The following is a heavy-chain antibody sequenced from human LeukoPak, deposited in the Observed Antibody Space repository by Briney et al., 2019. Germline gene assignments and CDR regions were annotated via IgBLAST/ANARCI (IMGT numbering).Heavy chain of an antibody. CDR2: SGAYIGNT. CDR3: ARGVRGSQKLDY. V-gene: IGHV1-18*01. CDR1: GYVFSSFG. J-gene: IGHJ4*02. Sequence: ASVKISCKASGYVFSSFGVCWVRQAPGQGLEWMGWSGAYIGNTNYAQKFQGRLTMTTDASMSIAYMELRSLRSADTAVYYCARGVRGSQKLDYWGQGTLVTVSS. D-gene: IGHD1-26*01.